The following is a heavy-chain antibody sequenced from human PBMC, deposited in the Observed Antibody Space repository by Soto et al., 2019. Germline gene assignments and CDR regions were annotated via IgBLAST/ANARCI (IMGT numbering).Heavy chain of an antibody. CDR3: ARGTAGNRRIWLDP. CDR1: GGSISSGGYS. CDR2: IYHSGST. D-gene: IGHD2-21*02. J-gene: IGHJ5*02. Sequence: PSETLSLTCAVSGGSISSGGYSWSWIRQPPGKGLEWIGYIYHSGSTYYNPSLKSRVTISVDRSKNQFSLKLSSVTAADTAVYYCARGTAGNRRIWLDPWGQGTMVAVSS. V-gene: IGHV4-30-2*01.